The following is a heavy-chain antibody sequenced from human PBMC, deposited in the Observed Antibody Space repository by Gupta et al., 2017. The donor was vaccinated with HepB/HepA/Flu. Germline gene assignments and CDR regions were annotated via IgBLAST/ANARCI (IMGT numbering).Heavy chain of an antibody. J-gene: IGHJ4*02. D-gene: IGHD4-17*01. V-gene: IGHV1-18*04. CDR3: ARDGRSRPTVKVVV. CDR1: GSTFTNYR. CDR2: ISTYNGDT. Sequence: QVELVQSGTEVMRPGASVKVSCKASGSTFTNYRISWVRQAPGQGLEWMGWISTYNGDTKSAQKLQARVIMTADTSTSTAYMELRSLTSDDTAVYYGARDGRSRPTVKVVVWGQGTLGTVSS.